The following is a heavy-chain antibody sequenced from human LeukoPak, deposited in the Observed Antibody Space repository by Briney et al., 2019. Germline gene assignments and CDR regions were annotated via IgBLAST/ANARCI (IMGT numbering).Heavy chain of an antibody. CDR2: MSSSGGVI. V-gene: IGHV3-11*01. D-gene: IGHD3-3*01. CDR3: ARSRSGQY. CDR1: GFTFSDYY. J-gene: IGHJ4*02. Sequence: PGGSLRLSCSASGFTFSDYYMCWIRQAPGKGLEWVSYMSSSGGVIYYADSVKGRFTISRDNAKNSLYLQMNNLRVEDTAMYYCARSRSGQYWGQGTLVTVSS.